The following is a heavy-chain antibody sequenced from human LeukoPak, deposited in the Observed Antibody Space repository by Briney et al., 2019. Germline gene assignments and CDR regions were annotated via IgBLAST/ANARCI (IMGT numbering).Heavy chain of an antibody. D-gene: IGHD1-1*01. CDR3: AKDSNWPFDY. V-gene: IGHV3-64*04. Sequence: GGSLRLSCAASGFTFSSYAMHWVRQAPGKGLEYVSAISNNGVSTYYADSVTGRFTISRDNSKNTLYLQMNSLRSEDTAIYYCAKDSNWPFDYWGQGTLVTVSS. J-gene: IGHJ4*02. CDR2: ISNNGVST. CDR1: GFTFSSYA.